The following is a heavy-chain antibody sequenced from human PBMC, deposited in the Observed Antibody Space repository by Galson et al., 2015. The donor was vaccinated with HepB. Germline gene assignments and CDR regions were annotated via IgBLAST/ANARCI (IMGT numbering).Heavy chain of an antibody. CDR3: ARTYSSSWSSYYYYGMDV. CDR1: GGTFSSYA. J-gene: IGHJ6*02. CDR2: IIPIFGTA. Sequence: SVKVSCKASGGTFSSYAISWVRQAPGQGLEWMGGIIPIFGTANYAQKFQSKVTNTADESTSTAYMELSSLRSEDTAVYYCARTYSSSWSSYYYYGMDVWGQGTTVTVSS. D-gene: IGHD6-13*01. V-gene: IGHV1-69*13.